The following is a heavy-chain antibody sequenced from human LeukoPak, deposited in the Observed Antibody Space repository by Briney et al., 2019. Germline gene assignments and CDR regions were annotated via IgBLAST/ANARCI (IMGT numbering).Heavy chain of an antibody. J-gene: IGHJ5*02. Sequence: SETLSLTCTVSGGSISSSSYYWGWIRQPPGKGPEWIGSIYYSGSTNYNPSLKSRVTISVDTSKNQFSLKLSSVTAADTAVYYCARYMVTLVVPAATSPGFDPWGQGTLVTVSS. D-gene: IGHD2-2*01. V-gene: IGHV4-39*07. CDR3: ARYMVTLVVPAATSPGFDP. CDR2: IYYSGST. CDR1: GGSISSSSYY.